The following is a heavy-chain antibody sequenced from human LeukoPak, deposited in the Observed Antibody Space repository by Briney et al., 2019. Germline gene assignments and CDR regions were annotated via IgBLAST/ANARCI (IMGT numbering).Heavy chain of an antibody. CDR2: INGDGSTT. D-gene: IGHD3-22*01. J-gene: IGHJ1*01. V-gene: IGHV3-74*01. CDR1: GFTFSRYW. Sequence: GGSLRLSCAASGFTFSRYWMHWVRQAPGKGLVWVSRINGDGSTTSYADSVRGGFTISRDNAKNTLYLQMNSLRAEDTAVYYCATGNYYDSRGYYTFGHWGQGTLVTVSS. CDR3: ATGNYYDSRGYYTFGH.